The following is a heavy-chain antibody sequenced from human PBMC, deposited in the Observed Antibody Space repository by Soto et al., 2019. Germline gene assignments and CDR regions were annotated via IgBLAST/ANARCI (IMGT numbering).Heavy chain of an antibody. Sequence: QVELVESGGGVVQPGTSLRLSCAASGLAFSDYGFHWVRQTPGKGLEWVALITSSGSREFYAASLKGRFSVSRDDSKSTLYLEIDSLRTDDTAVYYCASRGDFDSWGHGTLVTVSS. J-gene: IGHJ4*01. CDR3: ASRGDFDS. CDR1: GLAFSDYG. D-gene: IGHD3-10*01. V-gene: IGHV3-30*03. CDR2: ITSSGSRE.